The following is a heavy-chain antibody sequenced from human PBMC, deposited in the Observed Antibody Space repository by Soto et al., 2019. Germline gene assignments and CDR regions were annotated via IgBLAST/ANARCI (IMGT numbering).Heavy chain of an antibody. CDR3: ARDRFPAMVRGVPNWFDP. D-gene: IGHD3-10*01. Sequence: VASVKVSCKASGYTFTSYGISWVRQAPGQGLEWMGWISAYNGNTNYAQKLQGRVTMTTDTSTSTAYMELRSLRSDDTAVYYCARDRFPAMVRGVPNWFDPWGQGTLVTVSS. CDR1: GYTFTSYG. V-gene: IGHV1-18*01. J-gene: IGHJ5*02. CDR2: ISAYNGNT.